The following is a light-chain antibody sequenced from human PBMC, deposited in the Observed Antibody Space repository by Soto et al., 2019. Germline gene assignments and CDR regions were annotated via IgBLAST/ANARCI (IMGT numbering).Light chain of an antibody. CDR1: QDINRW. Sequence: DIQMTQSPSTLSASVGDRVTITCRASQDINRWLAWYQQKPGKAPKILIYNADTLESGVPSRFSGSGSGTDFTLTISSLQPEDFATYYCLQDYNYPLTFGGGTKVDIK. CDR3: LQDYNYPLT. J-gene: IGKJ4*01. V-gene: IGKV1-5*01. CDR2: NAD.